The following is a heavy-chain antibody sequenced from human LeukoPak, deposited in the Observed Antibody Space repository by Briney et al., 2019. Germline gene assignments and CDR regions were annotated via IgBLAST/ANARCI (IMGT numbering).Heavy chain of an antibody. CDR3: AKGYYDFWSGLNY. J-gene: IGHJ4*02. V-gene: IGHV3-23*01. Sequence: GGSLRLSCAASGFTVSDNYMSWVRQAPGKGLEWVSAISGSGGSTYYADSVKGRFTISRDNSKNTLYLQMNSLRAEDTAVYYCAKGYYDFWSGLNYWGQGTLVTVSS. D-gene: IGHD3-3*01. CDR1: GFTVSDNY. CDR2: ISGSGGST.